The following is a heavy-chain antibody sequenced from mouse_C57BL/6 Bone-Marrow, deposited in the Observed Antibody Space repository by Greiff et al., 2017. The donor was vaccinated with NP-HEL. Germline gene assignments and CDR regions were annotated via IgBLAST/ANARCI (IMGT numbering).Heavy chain of an antibody. CDR2: ISYDGSN. CDR3: ARMGSTPFDY. Sequence: EVQLQQSGPGLVKPSQSLSLTCSVTGYSITSGYYWNWIRQFPGNKLEWMGYISYDGSNNYNPSLKNRISITRDTSKNQFFLKLNSVTPEDTATYYCARMGSTPFDYWGQGTTLTVSS. J-gene: IGHJ2*01. D-gene: IGHD2-1*01. V-gene: IGHV3-6*01. CDR1: GYSITSGYY.